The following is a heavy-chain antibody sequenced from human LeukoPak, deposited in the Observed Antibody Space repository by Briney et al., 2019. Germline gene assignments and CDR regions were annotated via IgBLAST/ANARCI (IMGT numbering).Heavy chain of an antibody. D-gene: IGHD5-18*01. CDR3: ASGYSYGSYYYYMDV. Sequence: GGCLRLSCAASGFTFDDYGMSWVRQAPGKGLEWVSGINWNGGSTGYADSVKGRFTISRDNAKNSLYLQMNSLRAEDTALYYCASGYSYGSYYYYMDVWGKGTTVTVSS. J-gene: IGHJ6*03. CDR2: INWNGGST. CDR1: GFTFDDYG. V-gene: IGHV3-20*04.